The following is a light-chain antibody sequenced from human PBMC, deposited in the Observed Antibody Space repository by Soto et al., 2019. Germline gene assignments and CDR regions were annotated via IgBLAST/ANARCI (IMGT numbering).Light chain of an antibody. Sequence: QSVLPQPPSASGSPVQSVTISCTGTSSDVGGYNYVSWYQQHPGKAPKLMIYEVSKRPSGVPDRFSGSKSGNTASLTVSGLQAEDEADYYCSSYAGSNNFVFGTG. CDR2: EVS. J-gene: IGLJ1*01. V-gene: IGLV2-8*01. CDR3: SSYAGSNNFV. CDR1: SSDVGGYNY.